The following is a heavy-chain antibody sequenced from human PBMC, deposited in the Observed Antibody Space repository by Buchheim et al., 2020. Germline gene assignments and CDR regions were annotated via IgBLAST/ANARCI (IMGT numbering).Heavy chain of an antibody. D-gene: IGHD2-2*01. J-gene: IGHJ6*02. CDR2: IYYSGST. Sequence: QVQLQESGPGLVKPSQTLSLTCTVSGGSISSGDYYWSWIRQPPGKGLEWIGYIYYSGSTYYNPSLKSRVTISVDTSKNQFSLKLSSVTAADTAVYYCARDRGGDIAVVPAAFLWRVGRRGGMDVWGQGTT. CDR1: GGSISSGDYY. V-gene: IGHV4-30-4*01. CDR3: ARDRGGDIAVVPAAFLWRVGRRGGMDV.